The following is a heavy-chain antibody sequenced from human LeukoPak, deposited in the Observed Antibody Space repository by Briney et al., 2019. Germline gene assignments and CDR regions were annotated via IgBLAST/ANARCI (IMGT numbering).Heavy chain of an antibody. CDR2: IANDGRDK. CDR3: ARDRNAPAQYYFDY. Sequence: GGSLRLSCAASGFIFSGYAMHWVPQAPGKGLEWVAVIANDGRDKHYADAVKGRFTFSRDNSKNTVYLQMNSLRAEDTAVYYCARDRNAPAQYYFDYWGQGTLVTVSS. D-gene: IGHD1-14*01. V-gene: IGHV3-30*04. CDR1: GFIFSGYA. J-gene: IGHJ4*02.